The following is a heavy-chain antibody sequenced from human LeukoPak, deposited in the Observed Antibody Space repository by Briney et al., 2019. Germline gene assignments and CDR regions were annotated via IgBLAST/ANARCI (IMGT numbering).Heavy chain of an antibody. V-gene: IGHV3-23*01. CDR2: ITGSGGST. J-gene: IGHJ4*02. CDR1: GFTFSSYA. D-gene: IGHD3-10*01. Sequence: GGSLRRSCAASGFTFSSYAMSWVRQAPGKGLEWVSTITGSGGSTYYADSVKGRFTISRDNSKNTLYLQMNSLRAEDTAVYYCAKEITMVRGVIDYWGQGNLVTVSS. CDR3: AKEITMVRGVIDY.